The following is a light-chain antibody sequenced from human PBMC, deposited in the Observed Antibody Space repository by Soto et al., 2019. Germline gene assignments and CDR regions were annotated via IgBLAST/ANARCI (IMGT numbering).Light chain of an antibody. CDR1: SSNIGAGYD. J-gene: IGLJ1*01. CDR2: GNS. V-gene: IGLV1-40*01. CDR3: QSYYSRLSGSV. Sequence: QSVLTQPPSVSGAPGQRVTISCTGSSSNIGAGYDVHWYQQLPGTAPKLLIYGNSNRPSGVPDRFSGSKSGTSASLAITGLQAEDEADYYCQSYYSRLSGSVFGTGTKLTVL.